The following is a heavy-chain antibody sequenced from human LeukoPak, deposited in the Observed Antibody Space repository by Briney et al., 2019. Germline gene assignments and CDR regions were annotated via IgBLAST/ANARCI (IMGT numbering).Heavy chain of an antibody. D-gene: IGHD6-13*01. CDR3: ARAPRKHSSSWYGGLDY. Sequence: SETLSLTCAVYGGCFSGYYWSWIRQPPGKGLEWIGEINHSGSTNYNTSLKSRVTISVDTSKSQFSLKLSSVTAADTAVYYCARAPRKHSSSWYGGLDYWGQGTLVTVSS. J-gene: IGHJ4*02. V-gene: IGHV4-34*01. CDR1: GGCFSGYY. CDR2: INHSGST.